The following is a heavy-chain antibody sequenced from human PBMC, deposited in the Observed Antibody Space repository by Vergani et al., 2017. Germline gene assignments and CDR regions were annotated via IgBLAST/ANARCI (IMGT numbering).Heavy chain of an antibody. D-gene: IGHD6-13*01. V-gene: IGHV1-69*01. CDR3: ARGGSSSCSPSLGDAFDI. CDR2: IIPIFGTA. Sequence: QVQLVQSGAEVKKPGSSVKVSCKASGGTFSSYAISWVRQAPGQGLEWMGGIIPIFGTANYAQKFQGRVTITADESTSTAYMVLSSLRSEDTAVYDCARGGSSSCSPSLGDAFDIWGQGTMVTVSS. CDR1: GGTFSSYA. J-gene: IGHJ3*02.